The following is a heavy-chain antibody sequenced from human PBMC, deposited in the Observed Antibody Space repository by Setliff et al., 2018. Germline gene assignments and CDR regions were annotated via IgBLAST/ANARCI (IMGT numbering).Heavy chain of an antibody. D-gene: IGHD1-20*01. CDR1: GYTFTGYY. J-gene: IGHJ4*02. V-gene: IGHV1-2*02. CDR3: ARGGERYYSAS. Sequence: ASVKVSCKASGYTFTGYYIHWVRQAPGQGIEWMGWINPNSGDTNYAQKFQGRVTMSVDKSKNQFSLKLSSVTAADTAVYYCARGGERYYSASWGQGTLVTVSS. CDR2: INPNSGDT.